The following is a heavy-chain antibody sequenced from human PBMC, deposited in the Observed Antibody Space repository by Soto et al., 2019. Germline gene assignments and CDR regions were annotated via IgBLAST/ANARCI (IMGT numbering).Heavy chain of an antibody. Sequence: QVKLVQSGAEVKKPGSSVKVSCKASGGTFSSYDISWVRQAPGQGLEWMGGIIPICGTANYAQKFQGRVTITADKATSTAYMERSRLRSEYTAVYYCARDVGYNHKGERDVWGEGTTSTASS. V-gene: IGHV1-69*06. CDR1: GGTFSSYD. CDR2: IIPICGTA. J-gene: IGHJ6*04. D-gene: IGHD5-18*01. CDR3: ARDVGYNHKGERDV.